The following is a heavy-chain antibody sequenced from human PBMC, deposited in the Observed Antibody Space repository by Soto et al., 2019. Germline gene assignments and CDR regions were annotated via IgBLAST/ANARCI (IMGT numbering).Heavy chain of an antibody. V-gene: IGHV1-69*12. Sequence: QVQLVQSGAEVKKPGSSVKVSCKASGGPFLSYAITWVRQAPGQGLEWMGGLIPVFGTPNYAQKFQGRVTITAEESTKTTYMELSSLRSEDTAVYYCAKQYNSGSGTYFDSWGKGTLVTVSS. CDR1: GGPFLSYA. CDR3: AKQYNSGSGTYFDS. J-gene: IGHJ4*02. D-gene: IGHD3-10*01. CDR2: LIPVFGTP.